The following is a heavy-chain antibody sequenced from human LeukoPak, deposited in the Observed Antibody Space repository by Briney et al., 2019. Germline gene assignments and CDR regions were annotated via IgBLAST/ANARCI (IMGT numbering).Heavy chain of an antibody. D-gene: IGHD6-13*01. CDR1: GCIFTSYW. CDR3: ARSVAARDAFDI. J-gene: IGHJ3*02. CDR2: IYPGDSDT. V-gene: IGHV5-51*01. Sequence: GESLQISCKGSGCIFTSYWIGWVRQMPGKGLEWMGIIYPGDSDTRYSPSFQGQVTISADKSISTAYLQWSSLKASDTAMYYCARSVAARDAFDIWGQGTMVTVSS.